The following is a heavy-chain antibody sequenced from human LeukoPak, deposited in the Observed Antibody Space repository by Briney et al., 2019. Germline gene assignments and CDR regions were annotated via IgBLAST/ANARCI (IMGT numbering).Heavy chain of an antibody. CDR3: ASLNRYGDYLDY. V-gene: IGHV1-18*01. J-gene: IGHJ4*02. CDR1: GYTFTSYG. Sequence: ASVKVSCKASGYTFTSYGISWVRQAPGQGLEWTGWISAYNGNTNYAQRLQGRVTMTTDTSTSTAYMELRNLRSDDTAVYYCASLNRYGDYLDYWGQGTLVTVSS. CDR2: ISAYNGNT. D-gene: IGHD4-17*01.